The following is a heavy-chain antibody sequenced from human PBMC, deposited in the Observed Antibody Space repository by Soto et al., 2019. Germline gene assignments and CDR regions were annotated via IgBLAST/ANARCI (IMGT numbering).Heavy chain of an antibody. CDR2: ISAYNGNT. D-gene: IGHD3-3*01. CDR3: ARGGGYDFWSGSYYYYYGMDV. CDR1: GYTFTSYG. J-gene: IGHJ6*02. Sequence: ASVKVSCKASGYTFTSYGISWVRQAPGQGLEWMGWISAYNGNTNYAQKLQGRVTMTTDTSTSTAYMELRSLISDDTAVYYCARGGGYDFWSGSYYYYYGMDVWGQGTTVTVSS. V-gene: IGHV1-18*01.